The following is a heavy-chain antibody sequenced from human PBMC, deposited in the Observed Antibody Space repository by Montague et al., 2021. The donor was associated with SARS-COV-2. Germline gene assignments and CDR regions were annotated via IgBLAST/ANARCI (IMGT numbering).Heavy chain of an antibody. J-gene: IGHJ4*02. CDR2: IFHTEAT. Sequence: SETLSLTCTVSGDSVSSSYWWSWVRQAPGKGLEWMGEIFHTEATNYNPSLKSRVIISLDKSKNQFSLNLNSVTAADTAVYFCASALAHFGYWGQGTLVTVSS. V-gene: IGHV4-4*02. D-gene: IGHD2-21*01. CDR3: ASALAHFGY. CDR1: GDSVSSSYW.